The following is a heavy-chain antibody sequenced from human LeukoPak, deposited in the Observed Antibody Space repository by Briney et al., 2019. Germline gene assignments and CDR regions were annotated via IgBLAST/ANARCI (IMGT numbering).Heavy chain of an antibody. D-gene: IGHD3-10*01. CDR2: INPNSGGT. CDR1: GYTFTGYY. J-gene: IGHJ4*02. CDR3: ARVSMVRGVIREDY. Sequence: ASVKVSCKASGYTFTGYYMHWVRQAPGQGLEWMGWINPNSGGTNYAQKFQGRVTMTRDTSISTAYVELSRLRSDDTAVYYCARVSMVRGVIREDYWGQGTLVTVSS. V-gene: IGHV1-2*02.